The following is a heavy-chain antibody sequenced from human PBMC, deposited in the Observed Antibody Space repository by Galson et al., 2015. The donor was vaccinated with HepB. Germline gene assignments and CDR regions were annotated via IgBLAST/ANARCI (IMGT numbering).Heavy chain of an antibody. CDR3: ARDGRVPASYWFDP. J-gene: IGHJ5*02. CDR2: ISSSSSYI. Sequence: SLRLSCAASGFTFSSYSMNWVRQAPGKGLEWVSSISSSSSYIYYADSVKGRFTISRGNAKNSLYLQMNSLRAEDTAVYYCARDGRVPASYWFDPWGQGTLVTVSS. V-gene: IGHV3-21*01. CDR1: GFTFSSYS. D-gene: IGHD2-2*01.